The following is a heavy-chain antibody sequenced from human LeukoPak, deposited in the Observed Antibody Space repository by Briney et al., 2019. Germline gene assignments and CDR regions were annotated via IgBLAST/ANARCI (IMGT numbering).Heavy chain of an antibody. J-gene: IGHJ5*02. V-gene: IGHV3-30*02. D-gene: IGHD1-1*01. CDR2: IRYDGSNK. CDR3: AKDSNGWFDP. Sequence: GGSLRLSCAASGFTFRNSDMHWVRQAPGKGLEWVAFIRYDGSNKYYADSVKGRFTISRDNSKNTLYLQMNSLRAEDTAVYYCAKDSNGWFDPWGQGTLVTVSS. CDR1: GFTFRNSD.